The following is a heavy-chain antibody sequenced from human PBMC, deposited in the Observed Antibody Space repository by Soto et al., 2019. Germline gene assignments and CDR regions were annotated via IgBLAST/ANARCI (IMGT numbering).Heavy chain of an antibody. D-gene: IGHD6-13*01. V-gene: IGHV2-5*02. Sequence: QITLKESGPTLVKPTQTLTLTCTFSGFSLSTRGVGVGWIRQPPGKALEWLALIYWDDDKRYSPSLKSRLTITKDTSKNQVVLTRTNMDPVDTATYYCAHSPGYSSSWERGGENWFAPWGQGTLVTVSS. CDR1: GFSLSTRGVG. CDR2: IYWDDDK. J-gene: IGHJ5*02. CDR3: AHSPGYSSSWERGGENWFAP.